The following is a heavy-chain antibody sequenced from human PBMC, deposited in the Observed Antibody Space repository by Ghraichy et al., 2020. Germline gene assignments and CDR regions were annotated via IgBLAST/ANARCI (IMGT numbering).Heavy chain of an antibody. CDR1: GFSLTTSGVG. CDR2: IYWDDDK. J-gene: IGHJ6*02. Sequence: SGPTLVKPTQTLTLTCTLSGFSLTTSGVGVAWIRQPPGKALEWLALIYWDDDKLYSPSLKSRLSITKDTSKNQVVLTMTNMDPVDTATYYCAHRYCNGDSCHPYYYYVMDVWGQGTTVTVSS. V-gene: IGHV2-5*02. CDR3: AHRYCNGDSCHPYYYYVMDV. D-gene: IGHD2-15*01.